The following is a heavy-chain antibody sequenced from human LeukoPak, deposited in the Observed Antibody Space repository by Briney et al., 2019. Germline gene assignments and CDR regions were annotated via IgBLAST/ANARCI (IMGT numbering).Heavy chain of an antibody. CDR3: AREDYSNYASDYYYYMDV. CDR1: GFTFSSYS. D-gene: IGHD4-11*01. CDR2: ISSSSSTI. V-gene: IGHV3-48*01. J-gene: IGHJ6*03. Sequence: PGGSLRLSCAASGFTFSSYSMNWVRQAPGKGLEWISYISSSSSTIYYADSAKGRFTISRDNAKKSLFLQMSTLRAEDTAVYYCAREDYSNYASDYYYYMDVWGKGTTVTVS.